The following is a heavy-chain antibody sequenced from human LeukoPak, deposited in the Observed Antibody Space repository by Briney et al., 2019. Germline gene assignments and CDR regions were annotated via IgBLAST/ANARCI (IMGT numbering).Heavy chain of an antibody. D-gene: IGHD1-26*01. CDR2: IKSKTDGGTT. CDR3: TTDGIHRY. V-gene: IGHV3-15*01. J-gene: IGHJ4*02. CDR1: GFTFSNAW. Sequence: GGSLRLSCVASGFTFSNAWMSWVRQAPGKGLEWDGRIKSKTDGGTTDYVAPVKGRFTISRGDSKSTLYLQMNSLKTEDTAVYYCTTDGIHRYWGQGTLVTVSS.